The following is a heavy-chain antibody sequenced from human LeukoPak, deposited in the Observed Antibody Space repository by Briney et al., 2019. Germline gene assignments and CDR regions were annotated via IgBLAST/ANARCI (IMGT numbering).Heavy chain of an antibody. Sequence: ASVKVSCKASGYTFTGYYMHWVRQAPGQGLEWMGWINPNSGGTNYAQKFQGRVTMTRDTSINTTYMELSRLRSDDTAVYYCARGGDYPNYYYYYMDVWGKGTTVTVSS. V-gene: IGHV1-2*02. CDR3: ARGGDYPNYYYYYMDV. J-gene: IGHJ6*03. CDR2: INPNSGGT. D-gene: IGHD4-17*01. CDR1: GYTFTGYY.